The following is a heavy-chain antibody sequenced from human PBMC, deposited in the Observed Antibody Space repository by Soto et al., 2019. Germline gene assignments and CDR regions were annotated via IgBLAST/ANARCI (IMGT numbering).Heavy chain of an antibody. J-gene: IGHJ4*02. CDR1: GGSIRSNKW. D-gene: IGHD5-18*01. Sequence: QVQLQESGPGLVKPSGTLSLTCGVSGGSIRSNKWWSWVRQPPGKGLEWIGEIYHSGSTNYNPSLKSXXTXSXXKSKNPFSLKLNSVTAADTAVYYCARWGDWMQQVLWGQGTLVTVSS. CDR2: IYHSGST. CDR3: ARWGDWMQQVL. V-gene: IGHV4-4*02.